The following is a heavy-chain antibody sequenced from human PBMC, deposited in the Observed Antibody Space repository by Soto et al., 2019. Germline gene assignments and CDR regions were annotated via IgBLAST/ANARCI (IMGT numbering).Heavy chain of an antibody. Sequence: EVQLLESGGGLVQPGGSLRLSCAASGFTFSSYAMSWVRQAPGKGLEWVSAISGSGGSTYYADSVKGRFTISRDNSKNTLYLQINSLRAEDTAVYYCAKSYYYDSSGYRLGGWFDPWGQGTLVTVSS. J-gene: IGHJ5*02. CDR3: AKSYYYDSSGYRLGGWFDP. D-gene: IGHD3-22*01. CDR2: ISGSGGST. V-gene: IGHV3-23*01. CDR1: GFTFSSYA.